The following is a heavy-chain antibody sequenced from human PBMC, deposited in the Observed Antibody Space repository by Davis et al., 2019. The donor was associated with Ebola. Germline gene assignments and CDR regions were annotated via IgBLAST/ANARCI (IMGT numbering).Heavy chain of an antibody. D-gene: IGHD1-26*01. J-gene: IGHJ6*03. V-gene: IGHV3-20*04. CDR3: ARALHKVGATSSPYYYYMDV. Sequence: GESLKISCAASGFTFDDYGMSWVRQAPGKGLEWVSGINWNGGSTGYADSVKGRFTISRDNAKNSLYLQMNSLRAEDTALYYCARALHKVGATSSPYYYYMDVWGKGTTVTVSS. CDR2: INWNGGST. CDR1: GFTFDDYG.